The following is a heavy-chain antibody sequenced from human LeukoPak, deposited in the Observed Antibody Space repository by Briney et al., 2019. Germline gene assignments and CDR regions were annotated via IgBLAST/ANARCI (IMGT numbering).Heavy chain of an antibody. J-gene: IGHJ4*02. Sequence: GGSLRLSCAASGFTFSSYAMSWVRQAPGKGLEWVATISTSGGSTYYADFVKGRFTISRDNSKNTLYLQMNSLRAEDTAVYYCAKNGHGSGSYYPRTKYYFDYWGQGTLVTVSS. CDR2: ISTSGGST. V-gene: IGHV3-23*01. D-gene: IGHD3-10*01. CDR3: AKNGHGSGSYYPRTKYYFDY. CDR1: GFTFSSYA.